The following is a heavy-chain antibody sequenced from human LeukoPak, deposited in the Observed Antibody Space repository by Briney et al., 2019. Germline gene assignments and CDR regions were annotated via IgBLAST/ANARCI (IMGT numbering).Heavy chain of an antibody. V-gene: IGHV1-24*01. D-gene: IGHD2-15*01. CDR3: TTGKIYCSSCSDDY. J-gene: IGHJ4*02. Sequence: ASVKVSCKVSGYTLTELSMHWVRPAPGKGLEWMGGFDPDDPEEGETIYAQKFQGRVTMTEDTATDTAYMELSSLRSEDTAIYYCTTGKIYCSSCSDDYWGQGTLVTVSS. CDR2: FDPDDPEEGET. CDR1: GYTLTELS.